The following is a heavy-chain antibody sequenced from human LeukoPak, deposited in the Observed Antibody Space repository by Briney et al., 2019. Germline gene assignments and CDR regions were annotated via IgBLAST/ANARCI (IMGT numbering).Heavy chain of an antibody. J-gene: IGHJ4*02. Sequence: SETLSLTCTVSGGSISTHYWSWIRRPPGKGLEWIGYIYYSGSTNYKPSLKSRVTISVDRSKNQFSLKLSSVTAADTAVYYCARGISSGWSRAVGYWGQGTLVTVSS. V-gene: IGHV4-59*11. CDR2: IYYSGST. D-gene: IGHD6-19*01. CDR3: ARGISSGWSRAVGY. CDR1: GGSISTHY.